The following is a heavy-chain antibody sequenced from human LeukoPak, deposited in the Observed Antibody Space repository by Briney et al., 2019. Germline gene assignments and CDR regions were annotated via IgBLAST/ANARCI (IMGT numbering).Heavy chain of an antibody. J-gene: IGHJ3*02. D-gene: IGHD3-22*01. V-gene: IGHV1-18*01. Sequence: ASVKVSCKASGYTFTSYGISWVRQAPGQGLEWMGWISAYNGNTNYAQKLQGRVTMTTDTSTSTAYMELRSLRSDDTAVYYCARDETYYYDSSGYYPSGHDAFDIWGQGTMVTVSS. CDR1: GYTFTSYG. CDR3: ARDETYYYDSSGYYPSGHDAFDI. CDR2: ISAYNGNT.